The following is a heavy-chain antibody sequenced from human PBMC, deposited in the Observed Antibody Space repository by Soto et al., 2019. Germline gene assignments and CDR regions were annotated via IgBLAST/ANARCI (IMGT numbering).Heavy chain of an antibody. CDR2: INAGNGNT. J-gene: IGHJ4*02. CDR3: ARSRGTVTIDY. Sequence: ASVKVSCKASGYTFTSYAISWVRQAPGQRLEWMGWINAGNGNTKYSQKFQGRVTITRDTSASTAYMELSSLRSEDTAVYYCARSRGTVTIDYWGQGTLVTVSS. V-gene: IGHV1-3*01. D-gene: IGHD4-17*01. CDR1: GYTFTSYA.